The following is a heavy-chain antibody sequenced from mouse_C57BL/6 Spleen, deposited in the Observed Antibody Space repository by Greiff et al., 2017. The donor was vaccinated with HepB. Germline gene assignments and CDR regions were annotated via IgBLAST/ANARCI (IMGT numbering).Heavy chain of an antibody. D-gene: IGHD1-1*01. CDR3: ARNYGSSCNDDFDY. Sequence: EVQLQQSGPELVKPGASVKISCKASGYSFTDYNMNWVKQSHGKSLEWIGVINPNYGTTSYHQKFKGKATLTVDQSASPAYMQLNSLTSEDSAVYYYARNYGSSCNDDFDYWGQGTTLTVSS. CDR1: GYSFTDYN. V-gene: IGHV1-39*01. CDR2: INPNYGTT. J-gene: IGHJ2*01.